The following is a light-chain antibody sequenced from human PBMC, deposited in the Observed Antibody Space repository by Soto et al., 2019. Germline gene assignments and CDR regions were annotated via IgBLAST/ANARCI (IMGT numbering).Light chain of an antibody. CDR1: QNINSW. CDR3: QQYNTYWT. CDR2: KAS. J-gene: IGKJ1*01. V-gene: IGKV1-5*03. Sequence: DIQMTQSPSTLSASVGDRVTITCRASQNINSWLAWYQQKPGKAPKLLIYKASNLESGVPSRFSGSRSGTEFNLTISSLQPDDFATYYCQQYNTYWTFGQGTKVEIK.